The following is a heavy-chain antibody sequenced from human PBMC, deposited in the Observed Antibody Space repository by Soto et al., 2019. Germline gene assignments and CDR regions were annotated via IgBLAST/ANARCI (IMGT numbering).Heavy chain of an antibody. CDR3: ARGRYFATTHRQWWYFDF. J-gene: IGHJ2*01. CDR1: GYTFITSG. Sequence: QVELVQSGPEVKRPGASVKVSCKASGYTFITSGINWVRQTPGQGLEWMGWISPANGDKKYAQNFKGRVTLTSETSTDTVCMELTNLRSDDTAVYFCARGRYFATTHRQWWYFDFWGRGTLVTVSS. CDR2: ISPANGDK. D-gene: IGHD3-10*01. V-gene: IGHV1-18*01.